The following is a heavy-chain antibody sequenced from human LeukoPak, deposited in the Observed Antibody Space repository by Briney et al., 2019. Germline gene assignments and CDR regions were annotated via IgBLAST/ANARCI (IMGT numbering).Heavy chain of an antibody. V-gene: IGHV3-23*01. CDR1: GFTFSNAW. Sequence: PGGSLRLSCAASGFTFSNAWMSWVRQAPGKGLEWVSAISGSGGSTYYADSVKGRFTISRDNSKNTLYLQMNSLRAEDTAVYYCAKGGSSSWYERDWFDPWGQGTLVTVSS. D-gene: IGHD6-13*01. CDR3: AKGGSSSWYERDWFDP. CDR2: ISGSGGST. J-gene: IGHJ5*02.